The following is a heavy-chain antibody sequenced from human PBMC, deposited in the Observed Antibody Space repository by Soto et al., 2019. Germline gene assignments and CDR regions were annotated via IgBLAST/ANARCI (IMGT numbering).Heavy chain of an antibody. J-gene: IGHJ4*02. CDR1: GGTFSGYA. Sequence: SVKVSCKASGGTFSGYAISWVRQAPGQGLEWMGGIIPIFGTANYAQKFQGRVTITADKSTSTAYMELSSLRSEDTAVYYCARGGHSSGYYRFDYWGQGTLVTVSS. V-gene: IGHV1-69*06. CDR3: ARGGHSSGYYRFDY. CDR2: IIPIFGTA. D-gene: IGHD3-22*01.